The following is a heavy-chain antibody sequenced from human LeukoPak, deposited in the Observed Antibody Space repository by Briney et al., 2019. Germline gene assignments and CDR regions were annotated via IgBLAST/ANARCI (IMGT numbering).Heavy chain of an antibody. J-gene: IGHJ4*02. D-gene: IGHD3-10*01. V-gene: IGHV3-48*04. Sequence: GGSLRLSSAASGFTFSSYSMNWVRQAPGGGLEWVSFISSSGSTIYYDDSVKRRFTISRDNDKKSLQQIMNMMRAEDTAVYYCARLKVRVPDYWGQGTLVTVSS. CDR2: ISSSGSTI. CDR1: GFTFSSYS. CDR3: ARLKVRVPDY.